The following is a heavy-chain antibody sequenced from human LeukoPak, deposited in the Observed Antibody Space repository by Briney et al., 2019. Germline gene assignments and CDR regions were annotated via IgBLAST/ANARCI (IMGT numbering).Heavy chain of an antibody. Sequence: AGGSLRLSCAASGFTFSSYGMHWVRQAPGKGLEWVAFIRYDGSNKYYADSVKGRFTISRDNSKNTLYLQMNSLRAEDTAVYYCARVPGAVYYDYMDVWGKGTTVTVSS. D-gene: IGHD6-19*01. J-gene: IGHJ6*03. CDR1: GFTFSSYG. V-gene: IGHV3-30*02. CDR3: ARVPGAVYYDYMDV. CDR2: IRYDGSNK.